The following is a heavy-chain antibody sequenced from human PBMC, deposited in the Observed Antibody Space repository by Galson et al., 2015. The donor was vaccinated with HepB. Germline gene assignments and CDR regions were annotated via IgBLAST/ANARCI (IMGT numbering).Heavy chain of an antibody. V-gene: IGHV3-33*01. CDR1: GFTFSSYG. J-gene: IGHJ4*02. D-gene: IGHD3-10*01. CDR2: IWYDGSNK. Sequence: SLRLSCAASGFTFSSYGMHWVRQAPGKGLEWVTVIWYDGSNKYYADSVKGRFTISRDNSKNTLYLQMNSLRAEDTAVYYCARDREVLWFGELLPYFDYWGQGTLVTVSS. CDR3: ARDREVLWFGELLPYFDY.